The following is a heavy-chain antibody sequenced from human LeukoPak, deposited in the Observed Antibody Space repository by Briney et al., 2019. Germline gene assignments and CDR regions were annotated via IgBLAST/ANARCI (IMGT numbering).Heavy chain of an antibody. CDR2: IYYSGST. CDR1: GGSISSYY. CDR3: AREGYSYGIDY. J-gene: IGHJ4*02. Sequence: PSETLSLTCTVSGGSISSYYWSWIRQPPGKGLEWIGYIYYSGSTNYNPSLKSRVTISVDTSKNQFSLKLNSVTAADTAVYYCAREGYSYGIDYWGQGTLVTVSS. D-gene: IGHD5-18*01. V-gene: IGHV4-59*12.